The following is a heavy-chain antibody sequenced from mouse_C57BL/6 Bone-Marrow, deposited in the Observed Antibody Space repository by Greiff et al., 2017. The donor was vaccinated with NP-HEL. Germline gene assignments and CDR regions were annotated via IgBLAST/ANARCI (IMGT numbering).Heavy chain of an antibody. J-gene: IGHJ2*01. V-gene: IGHV14-4*01. CDR1: GFNIKDDY. CDR3: TVYYGSGGDY. D-gene: IGHD1-1*01. Sequence: EVMLVESGAELVRPGASVKLSCTASGFNIKDDYMHWVKQRPEQGLEWIGWIDPENGDTEYASKFQGKATITADTSSNTAYLQLSSLTSEDTAGYYCTVYYGSGGDYWGQGTTLTVSS. CDR2: IDPENGDT.